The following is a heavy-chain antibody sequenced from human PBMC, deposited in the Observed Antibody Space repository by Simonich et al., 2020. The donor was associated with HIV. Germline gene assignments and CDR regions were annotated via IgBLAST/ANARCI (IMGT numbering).Heavy chain of an antibody. J-gene: IGHJ5*02. CDR3: ARGRKITGTYRWFDP. CDR1: VGSFTPYY. Sequence: QEQLQQWGAGLLKPSETLSLTCAVYVGSFTPYYWTLIRKPPGKGLEWIGDINHSKYTNYNPSLKSRLTISIDTSKNQFSLKLTSVTAADTAIYYCARGRKITGTYRWFDPWGQGTLVTVSS. CDR2: INHSKYT. V-gene: IGHV4-34*01. D-gene: IGHD1-7*01.